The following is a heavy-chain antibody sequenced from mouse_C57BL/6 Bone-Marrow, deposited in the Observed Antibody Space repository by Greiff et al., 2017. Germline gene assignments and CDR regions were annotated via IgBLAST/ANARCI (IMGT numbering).Heavy chain of an antibody. D-gene: IGHD2-4*01. J-gene: IGHJ3*01. CDR3: AKTLYYDYDCWFAY. CDR2: ISSGGCYT. Sequence: EVKLMESGGDLVKPGGSLKLSCAASGFTFSSYGMSWVRQTPDKRLEWVATISSGGCYTYYPERVKGRFTISRDNAKNTLYLQMSSLKSEDTAMYYCAKTLYYDYDCWFAYWGQGTLVTVSA. V-gene: IGHV5-6*01. CDR1: GFTFSSYG.